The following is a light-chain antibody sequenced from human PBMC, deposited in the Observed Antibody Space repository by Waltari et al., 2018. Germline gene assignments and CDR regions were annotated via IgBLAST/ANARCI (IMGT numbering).Light chain of an antibody. V-gene: IGLV2-14*03. CDR1: SGDFVIGNR. Sequence: QSALTQPASVSGSPGQSITISCTGTSGDFVIGNRVSWYQQYPGKAPKLMIYDVSSRPSGVSDRFSVSKSGNTASLTISGLQVEDEADYYCSSYTTNTRVFGGGTKLTVL. CDR3: SSYTTNTRV. CDR2: DVS. J-gene: IGLJ3*02.